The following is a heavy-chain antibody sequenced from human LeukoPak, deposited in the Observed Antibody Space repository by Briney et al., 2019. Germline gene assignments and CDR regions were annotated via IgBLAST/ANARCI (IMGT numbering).Heavy chain of an antibody. V-gene: IGHV4-34*01. CDR1: GGSFSGYY. D-gene: IGHD3-16*01. J-gene: IGHJ4*02. CDR2: INHSGST. Sequence: SETLSLTCAIYGGSFSGYYWNWIRQPPGKGLEWIGEINHSGSTNYNPSLKSRVTISLDTSKNQFSLRLNSVTATDTAVYYCARHYGPWGQGTLVTVSS. CDR3: ARHYGP.